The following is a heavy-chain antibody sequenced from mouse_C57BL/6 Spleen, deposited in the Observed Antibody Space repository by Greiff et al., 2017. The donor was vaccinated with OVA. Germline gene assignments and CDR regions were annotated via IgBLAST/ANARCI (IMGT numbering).Heavy chain of an antibody. J-gene: IGHJ4*01. CDR2: IDPSDSYT. V-gene: IGHV1-69*01. Sequence: VQLQQPGAELVMPGASVKLSCKASGYTFTSYWMHWVKQRPGQGLEWIGEIDPSDSYTNYNQKFKGKSTLTVDKSSSTAYMQLSSLTSEDSAVYYCARFNWGGDYYAMDYWGQGTSVTVSS. CDR3: ARFNWGGDYYAMDY. CDR1: GYTFTSYW. D-gene: IGHD4-1*02.